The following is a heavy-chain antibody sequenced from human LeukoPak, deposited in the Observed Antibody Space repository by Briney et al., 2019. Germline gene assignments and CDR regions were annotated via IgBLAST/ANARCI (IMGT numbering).Heavy chain of an antibody. Sequence: QSGRSLRLSCAASGFTFSGYGMHWVCQAPGKGLDWVALISYDGSNTYYADSVKGRFTISRDISNNTLYLQMNSLRPEDTAVYYCAKEALFRGVHGNYFDYWGQGTLVTVSS. CDR2: ISYDGSNT. J-gene: IGHJ4*02. CDR1: GFTFSGYG. V-gene: IGHV3-30*18. D-gene: IGHD3-10*01. CDR3: AKEALFRGVHGNYFDY.